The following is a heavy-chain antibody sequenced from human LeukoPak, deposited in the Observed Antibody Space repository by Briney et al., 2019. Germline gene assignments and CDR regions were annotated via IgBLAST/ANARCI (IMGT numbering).Heavy chain of an antibody. J-gene: IGHJ4*02. CDR3: ARGSDYYDSSGYYPTKDLDY. V-gene: IGHV4-34*01. CDR2: INHSGST. Sequence: SETLSLTCAVYGGPFSGYYWSWIRQPPGKGLEWIGEINHSGSTNYNPSLKSRVTVSVDTSKNQFSLKLSSVTAADTAVYYCARGSDYYDSSGYYPTKDLDYWGQGTLVTVSS. CDR1: GGPFSGYY. D-gene: IGHD3-22*01.